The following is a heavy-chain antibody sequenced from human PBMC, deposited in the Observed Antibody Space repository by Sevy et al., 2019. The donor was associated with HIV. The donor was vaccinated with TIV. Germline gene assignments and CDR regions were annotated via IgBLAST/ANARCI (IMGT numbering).Heavy chain of an antibody. Sequence: GGSLRLSCAASGFTFSSYGMHWVRQAPGEGLEWVAVISYDGSNKYYADSVKGRFTISRDNSKNTLYLQMNSLRAEDTAVYYCAKDRAAMVDYYYYGMDVWGQGTTVTVSS. D-gene: IGHD5-18*01. CDR2: ISYDGSNK. CDR1: GFTFSSYG. J-gene: IGHJ6*02. V-gene: IGHV3-30*18. CDR3: AKDRAAMVDYYYYGMDV.